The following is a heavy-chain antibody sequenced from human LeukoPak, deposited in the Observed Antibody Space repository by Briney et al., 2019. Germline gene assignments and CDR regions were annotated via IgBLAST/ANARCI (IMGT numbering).Heavy chain of an antibody. Sequence: GGSLRLSCAASGFTFSSYAMSWVRQAPGKGLEWVSAISGSGGSTYYADSVKGRFTISRDNSKNTLYLQMNSLRAEDTAVYYCAKDSNSMWFGELSPNYWGQGTLVTVSS. CDR2: ISGSGGST. V-gene: IGHV3-23*01. D-gene: IGHD3-10*01. CDR1: GFTFSSYA. J-gene: IGHJ4*02. CDR3: AKDSNSMWFGELSPNY.